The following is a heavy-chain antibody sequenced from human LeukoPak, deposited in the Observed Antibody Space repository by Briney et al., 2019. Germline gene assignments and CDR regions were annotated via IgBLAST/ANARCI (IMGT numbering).Heavy chain of an antibody. Sequence: GGSLRLSCAASGFTFSTYSMNWVRQAPGKGLEWVSVISGSGGSTYYADSVKGRFTISRDNSKNTLYLQMNSLRAEDTAMYYCATIPSSGMSYYYYYAMDVWGQGTTVTVSS. V-gene: IGHV3-23*01. CDR3: ATIPSSGMSYYYYYAMDV. D-gene: IGHD3-3*01. CDR1: GFTFSTYS. CDR2: ISGSGGST. J-gene: IGHJ6*02.